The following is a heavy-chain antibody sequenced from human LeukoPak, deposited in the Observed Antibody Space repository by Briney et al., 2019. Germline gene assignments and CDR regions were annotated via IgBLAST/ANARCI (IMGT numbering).Heavy chain of an antibody. CDR2: ISSSGSTI. D-gene: IGHD6-13*01. CDR3: ARLGYGSSWGYFDY. Sequence: GGSLRLSXAASGFAFRSYEMNWVRQAPGKGLEWVSYISSSGSTIYYADSVKGRFTISRDNAKNSLYLQMNSLRAEDTAVYYCARLGYGSSWGYFDYWGQGTLVTVSS. CDR1: GFAFRSYE. J-gene: IGHJ4*02. V-gene: IGHV3-48*03.